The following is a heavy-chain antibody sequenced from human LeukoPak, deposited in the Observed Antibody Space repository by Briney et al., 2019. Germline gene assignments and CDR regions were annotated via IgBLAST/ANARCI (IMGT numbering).Heavy chain of an antibody. V-gene: IGHV3-53*01. CDR1: GFTVSSNY. CDR2: IYSGGST. CDR3: ARWVVVAATQVWFDP. J-gene: IGHJ5*02. Sequence: PGGSLRLSCAASGFTVSSNYMSWVRQAPGKGLGWVSVIYSGGSTYYADSVKGRFTISRDNSKNTLYLQMNSLRAEDTAVYYCARWVVVAATQVWFDPWGQGTLVTVSS. D-gene: IGHD2-15*01.